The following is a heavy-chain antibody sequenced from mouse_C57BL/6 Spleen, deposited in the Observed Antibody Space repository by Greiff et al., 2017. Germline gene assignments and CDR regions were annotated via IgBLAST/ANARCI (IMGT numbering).Heavy chain of an antibody. J-gene: IGHJ3*01. CDR2: IYPSDSET. V-gene: IGHV1-61*01. D-gene: IGHD1-1*01. CDR1: GYTFTSYW. Sequence: HVQLQQPGAELVRPGSSVKLSCKASGYTFTSYWLDWVKQRPGQGLEWIGNIYPSDSETHYNQQFKDKATLTVDKSSSTAYMQLSSLTSEDSAVYYCARPYYGSSPWFAYWGQGTLVTVSA. CDR3: ARPYYGSSPWFAY.